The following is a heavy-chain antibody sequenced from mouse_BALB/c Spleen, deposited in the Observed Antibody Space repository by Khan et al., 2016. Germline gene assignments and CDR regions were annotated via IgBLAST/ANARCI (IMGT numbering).Heavy chain of an antibody. J-gene: IGHJ2*01. CDR3: ASYDGAGSFFDY. CDR2: ISSSGST. D-gene: IGHD3-2*01. V-gene: IGHV3-8*02. CDR1: GDSITSGY. Sequence: EVQLQESGPSLVKPSQTLSLTCSVTGDSITSGYWNWIRKFPGNKLEYMGYISSSGSTYYNPSLKSRISITRDTSKNQYYLQLNSVTTEDTATYCCASYDGAGSFFDYWGQGTTLTVSS.